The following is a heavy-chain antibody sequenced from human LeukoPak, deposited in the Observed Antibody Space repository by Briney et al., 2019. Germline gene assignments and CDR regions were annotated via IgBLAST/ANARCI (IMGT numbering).Heavy chain of an antibody. J-gene: IGHJ3*02. Sequence: GGSLRLSCAASGFTFSSYWMHWVRQAPGKGLVWVSRINTDGSSTSYADSVKGRFTISRDNAKNTLYLQMNSLRAEDTAVYYCARDRLYYDFWSGYYPYDAFDIWGQGTMVTVSS. D-gene: IGHD3-3*01. CDR2: INTDGSST. CDR3: ARDRLYYDFWSGYYPYDAFDI. V-gene: IGHV3-74*01. CDR1: GFTFSSYW.